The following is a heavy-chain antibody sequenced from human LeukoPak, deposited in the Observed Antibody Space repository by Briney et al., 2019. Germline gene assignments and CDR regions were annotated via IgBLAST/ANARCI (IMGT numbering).Heavy chain of an antibody. CDR2: IYTSGST. CDR1: GGSISSGSYY. CDR3: ARGGDCSSPSCYPGGFDY. J-gene: IGHJ4*02. D-gene: IGHD2-2*01. V-gene: IGHV4-61*02. Sequence: PSETLSLTCTVSGGSISSGSYYWSWIRQPAGKGLEWIGRIYTSGSTNYNPSLKSRVTISVDTSKNQFSLKLGSVTAADTAVYYCARGGDCSSPSCYPGGFDYWGQGTLVTVSS.